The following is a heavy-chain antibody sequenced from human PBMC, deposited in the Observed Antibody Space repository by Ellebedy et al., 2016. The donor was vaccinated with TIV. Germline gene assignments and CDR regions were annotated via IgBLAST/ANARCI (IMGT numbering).Heavy chain of an antibody. Sequence: MPSETLSLTCTVSGGSISSMSYYRAWLRQPPGKGLDWLGTIFHSGTTYKSPALSSRGSMSVDTSRNQFSLDLKSVTAADTAVYHCARHLRYSDWRILDLWGPGILVAVSS. CDR2: IFHSGTT. J-gene: IGHJ5*02. CDR1: GGSISSMSYY. V-gene: IGHV4-39*01. CDR3: ARHLRYSDWRILDL. D-gene: IGHD3-9*01.